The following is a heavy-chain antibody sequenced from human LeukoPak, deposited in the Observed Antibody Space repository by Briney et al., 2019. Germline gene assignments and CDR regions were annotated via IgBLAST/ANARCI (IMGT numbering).Heavy chain of an antibody. V-gene: IGHV4-39*07. CDR1: GGSISSSSYY. D-gene: IGHD6-13*01. CDR3: AKQQLIQGSLGNWFDP. CDR2: IYYSGST. Sequence: SETLSLTCTASGGSISSSSYYWGWIRQPPGKGLEWIGSIYYSGSTYYNPSLKSRVTISVDTSKNQFSLKLSSVTAADTAVHYCAKQQLIQGSLGNWFDPWGQGTLVTVSS. J-gene: IGHJ5*02.